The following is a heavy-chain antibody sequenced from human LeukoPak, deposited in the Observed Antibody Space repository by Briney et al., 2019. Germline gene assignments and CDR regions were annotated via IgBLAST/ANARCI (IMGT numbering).Heavy chain of an antibody. D-gene: IGHD3-9*01. CDR1: GGTFSSYA. V-gene: IGHV1-69*06. CDR3: ARGGVVRYFDWLLEDYYYYMDV. Sequence: ASVKVSCKASGGTFSSYAISWVRQAPGQGLEWMGGIIPIFGTANYARKFQGRVTITADKSTSTAYMELSSLRSEDTAVYYCARGGVVRYFDWLLEDYYYYMDVWGKGTTVTISS. J-gene: IGHJ6*03. CDR2: IIPIFGTA.